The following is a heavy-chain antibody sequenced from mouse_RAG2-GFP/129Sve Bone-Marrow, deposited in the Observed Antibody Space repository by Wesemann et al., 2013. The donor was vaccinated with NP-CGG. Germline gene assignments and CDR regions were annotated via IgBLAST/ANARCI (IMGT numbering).Heavy chain of an antibody. D-gene: IGHD2-1*01. CDR1: GFSLTGYG. Sequence: QVQLKESGPGLVAPSQSLSITCTVSGFSLTGYGVNWVRQPPGKGLEWLGMIWGDGSTDYNSALKSRLSISKDNSKSQVFLKMNSLQTDDTARYYCARVDYGNYGAWFAYWGQGTLVTVSA. V-gene: IGHV2-6-7*01. J-gene: IGHJ3*01. CDR2: IWGDGST. CDR3: ARVDYGNYGAWFAY.